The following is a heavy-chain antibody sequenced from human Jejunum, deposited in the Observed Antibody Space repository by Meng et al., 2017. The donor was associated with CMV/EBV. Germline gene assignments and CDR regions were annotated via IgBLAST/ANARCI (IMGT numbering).Heavy chain of an antibody. V-gene: IGHV3-21*01. D-gene: IGHD6-6*01. CDR1: GFPFSSYS. CDR3: ARSLATQYYYYGMDV. J-gene: IGHJ6*02. CDR2: ITTTTNYI. Sequence: GFPFSSYSMHWVRQAPGKGLEWVSSITTTTNYIYYAESVKGRFTISRDNAKNSLYLQMNSLRAEDTAAYYCARSLATQYYYYGMDVWGQGTTVTVSS.